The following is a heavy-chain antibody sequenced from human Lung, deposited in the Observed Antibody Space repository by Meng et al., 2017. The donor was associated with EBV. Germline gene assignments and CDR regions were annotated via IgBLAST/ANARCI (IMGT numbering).Heavy chain of an antibody. CDR3: AKVGPSGSYLDYYFDY. Sequence: EVQLLESGGGLVQPGGSLRLSCAASGFTFSTYAMSWVRQAPGKGLEWVSTISGSGASTYYADSVKGRFTISRDNSKNSLSLQLNSLRAEDTAVYYCAKVGPSGSYLDYYFDYWGQGTLVTVSS. V-gene: IGHV3-23*01. J-gene: IGHJ4*02. CDR1: GFTFSTYA. D-gene: IGHD1-26*01. CDR2: ISGSGAST.